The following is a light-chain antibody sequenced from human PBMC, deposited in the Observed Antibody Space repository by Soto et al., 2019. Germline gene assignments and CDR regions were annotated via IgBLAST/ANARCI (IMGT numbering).Light chain of an antibody. J-gene: IGKJ1*01. V-gene: IGKV3-20*01. CDR3: QQYGSSRWT. CDR1: QAVNTR. CDR2: GAS. Sequence: EIVLTQSPATLSSFPGDRVTLSCRASQAVNTRLAWYQHKPGQAPRLLIYGASSRATGIPDRFSGSGSGTDFTLTISRLEPEDFAVYYCQQYGSSRWTFGQGTKVDIK.